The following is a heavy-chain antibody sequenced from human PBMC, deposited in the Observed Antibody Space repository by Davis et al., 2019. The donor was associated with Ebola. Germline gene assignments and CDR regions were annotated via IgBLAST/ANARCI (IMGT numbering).Heavy chain of an antibody. J-gene: IGHJ6*02. CDR2: INHSGST. CDR3: ARGDWLYYYGMDV. Sequence: MPSETLSLTCAVYGGSLSGYYWSWIRQPPGKGLEWIGEINHSGSTNYNPSLKSRVTISVDTSKNQFSLKLSSVTAADTAVYYCARGDWLYYYGMDVWGQGTTVTVSS. D-gene: IGHD2-21*01. CDR1: GGSLSGYY. V-gene: IGHV4-34*01.